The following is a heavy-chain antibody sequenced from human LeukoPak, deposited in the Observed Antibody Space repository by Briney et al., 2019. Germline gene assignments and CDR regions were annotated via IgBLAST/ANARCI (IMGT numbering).Heavy chain of an antibody. J-gene: IGHJ4*02. CDR3: ARKIAAAGHFDS. V-gene: IGHV4-28*06. Sequence: PSETLSLTCAVSGYSIGSSYWWGWIRQPPGKGLEWIGYIYYTGTTNYNPSHKSRVTMSVDTSKNQFSLRLSSVTALDTAVYYCARKIAAAGHFDSWGQGTLVTVSS. CDR1: GYSIGSSYW. D-gene: IGHD6-13*01. CDR2: IYYTGTT.